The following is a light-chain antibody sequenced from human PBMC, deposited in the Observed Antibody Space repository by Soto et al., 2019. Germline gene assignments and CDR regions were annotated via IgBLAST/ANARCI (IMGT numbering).Light chain of an antibody. CDR3: QQRTNWPWT. J-gene: IGKJ1*01. V-gene: IGKV3-11*01. CDR2: DAS. Sequence: DTVLTQSPATLSLSPGERATLSCRASQSVGSYLAWYQQKPGQSPRLLIYDASNRATGVPARFSGSGSGTDFTLTISSLEPADFAVYYCQQRTNWPWTFGQGTKVEIK. CDR1: QSVGSY.